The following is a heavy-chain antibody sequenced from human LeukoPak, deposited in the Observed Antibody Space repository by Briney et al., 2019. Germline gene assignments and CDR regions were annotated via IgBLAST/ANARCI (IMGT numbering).Heavy chain of an antibody. J-gene: IGHJ4*02. Sequence: SETLSLTCTVSGGSISSYYWSWLRQPPGKGLEWIGYIYYSGSTNYNTSLKRRVTISVDKSKNQLSLKQRSVAAADTAVYYCARYPLDSSGYYYGLDYWGQGTLVTVSS. CDR1: GGSISSYY. D-gene: IGHD3-22*01. CDR3: ARYPLDSSGYYYGLDY. CDR2: IYYSGST. V-gene: IGHV4-59*01.